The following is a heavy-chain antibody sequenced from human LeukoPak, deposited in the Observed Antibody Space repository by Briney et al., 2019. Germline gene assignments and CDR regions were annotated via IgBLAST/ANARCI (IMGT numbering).Heavy chain of an antibody. V-gene: IGHV3-15*01. J-gene: IGHJ6*03. Sequence: GGSLRLSCAASGFTFNKAWMSWVRQAPGKGLEWVGRIKSKTDGGTTDYAAPVKGRFTISRDDSKNTLYLQMNSLKTEDTAVYYCTTDVAAAGNYYYYSMDVWGKGTTVTVSS. CDR1: GFTFNKAW. CDR3: TTDVAAAGNYYYYSMDV. CDR2: IKSKTDGGTT. D-gene: IGHD6-13*01.